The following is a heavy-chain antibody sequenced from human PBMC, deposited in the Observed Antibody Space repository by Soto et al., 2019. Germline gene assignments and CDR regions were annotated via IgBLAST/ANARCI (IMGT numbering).Heavy chain of an antibody. CDR2: IIPNYEAA. J-gene: IGHJ3*02. D-gene: IGHD4-17*01. CDR3: ARYWNAGTLYGAFHI. Sequence: QVQLVQSGAEVRKPGSSVKVSCETSGGSFNNYVISWLRQAPGQGLEWMGGIIPNYEAANYAQKFRGRLTITADKAANTAYMELNSLRPEDTDTYYCARYWNAGTLYGAFHIWGQMTTVIVS. CDR1: GGSFNNYV. V-gene: IGHV1-69*06.